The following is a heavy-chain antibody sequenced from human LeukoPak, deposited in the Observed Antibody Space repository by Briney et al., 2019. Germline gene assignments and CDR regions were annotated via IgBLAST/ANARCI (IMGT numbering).Heavy chain of an antibody. CDR1: GFTFDSYY. CDR2: TSASGGRT. V-gene: IGHV3-23*01. J-gene: IGHJ6*04. D-gene: IGHD3-10*01. CDR3: TLTLVRGRVYGMDV. Sequence: GGSLRLSCAASGFTFDSYYMSWVRQPPGKGLEWVSGTSASGGRTYYADSVKGRFTISRDNTKNTLYLQMNSLRAEDTAVYYCTLTLVRGRVYGMDVWGEGTTVTVSS.